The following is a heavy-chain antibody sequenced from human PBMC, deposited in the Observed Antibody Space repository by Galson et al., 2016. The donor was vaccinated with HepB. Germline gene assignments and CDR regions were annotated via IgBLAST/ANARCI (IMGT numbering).Heavy chain of an antibody. CDR1: GGSISSSNW. CDR3: ARASHSGYDWYFDL. CDR2: IYHSGST. Sequence: ETLSLTCAVSGGSISSSNWRRWVRQPPGKGLEWIGEIYHSGSTKYNPSLKSRVTISVDKSKNQFSLKLSSVTAADTAVFYCARASHSGYDWYFDLWGRGTRVTVSS. V-gene: IGHV4-4*02. J-gene: IGHJ2*01. D-gene: IGHD5-12*01.